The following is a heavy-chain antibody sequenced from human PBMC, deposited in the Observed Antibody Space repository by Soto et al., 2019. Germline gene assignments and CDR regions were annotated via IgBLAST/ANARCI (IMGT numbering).Heavy chain of an antibody. V-gene: IGHV4-34*01. CDR2: INHSGGT. Sequence: SETLSLTCAVYGGSFSAYYWSWIRQPPGKGLEWIGEINHSGGTSYNPSLKSRVTISVDTSKSQFSLKLTSVTAADRAVYYCARGSVDTVDSSGFYDYWGQGTPVTVSS. CDR1: GGSFSAYY. J-gene: IGHJ4*02. D-gene: IGHD3-22*01. CDR3: ARGSVDTVDSSGFYDY.